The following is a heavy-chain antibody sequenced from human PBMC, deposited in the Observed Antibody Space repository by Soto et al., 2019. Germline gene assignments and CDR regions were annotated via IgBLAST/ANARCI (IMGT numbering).Heavy chain of an antibody. J-gene: IGHJ6*03. CDR1: GGSISRSSYY. D-gene: IGHD2-15*01. CDR2: IYYSGST. V-gene: IGHV4-39*01. CDR3: ARHGGRLPYYYYMDV. Sequence: SEILSLTCTVCGGSISRSSYYRGWIRQPPGKGLEWIGSIYYSGSTYYNPSLKSRVTISVDTSKNQFSLKLSSVTAADTAVYYCARHGGRLPYYYYMDVWGKGTTVTVSS.